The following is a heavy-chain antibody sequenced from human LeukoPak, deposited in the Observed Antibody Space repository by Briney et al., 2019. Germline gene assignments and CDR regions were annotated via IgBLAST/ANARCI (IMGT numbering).Heavy chain of an antibody. Sequence: SVTVSCKASGYTFTSYGISWVRQAPAQGLEWMGWISDYNGNTNYAQKLQGRVTMTTDTSTSTAYMELRSLRSDDTAVYYCARTARRVADYYGMDVWGQGTTVTVSS. J-gene: IGHJ6*02. D-gene: IGHD1-26*01. CDR3: ARTARRVADYYGMDV. V-gene: IGHV1-18*01. CDR1: GYTFTSYG. CDR2: ISDYNGNT.